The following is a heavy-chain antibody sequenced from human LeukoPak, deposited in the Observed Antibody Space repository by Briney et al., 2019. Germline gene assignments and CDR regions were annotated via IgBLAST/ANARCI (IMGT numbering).Heavy chain of an antibody. Sequence: SETLSLTCAVYGGSFSGYYWSWIRQPPGKGLEWIGEINHSGSTNYNPSLKSRVTISVDTSKNQFSLKLSSVTAADTAVYYCARLILWFGEFEDYWGQGTLVTVSS. D-gene: IGHD3-10*01. V-gene: IGHV4-34*01. CDR2: INHSGST. CDR1: GGSFSGYY. CDR3: ARLILWFGEFEDY. J-gene: IGHJ4*02.